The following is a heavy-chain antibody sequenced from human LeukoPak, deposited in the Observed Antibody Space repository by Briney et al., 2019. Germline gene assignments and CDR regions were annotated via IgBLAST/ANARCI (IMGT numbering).Heavy chain of an antibody. CDR1: GYTFTGYY. J-gene: IGHJ4*02. CDR3: ARSPNGLWNFDY. V-gene: IGHV1-2*06. D-gene: IGHD2-8*01. CDR2: INPKSGGI. Sequence: SVKVSCKASGYTFTGYYIHWVRQAPGQGLEWMGRINPKSGGINYAQKFQGRVTMTRDTSISTVYMELSRLRSDDTAVYYCARSPNGLWNFDYWGQGTLVTVSS.